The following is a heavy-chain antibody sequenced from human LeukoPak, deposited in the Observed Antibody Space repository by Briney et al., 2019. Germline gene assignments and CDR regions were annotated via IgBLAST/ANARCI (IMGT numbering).Heavy chain of an antibody. CDR3: ARSPKQQLMSLY. J-gene: IGHJ4*02. CDR2: INPNSGGT. Sequence: ASVKVSCKASGYTFAGYYIHWARQAPGQGLEWMGWINPNSGGTNYAQKFQGRVTMTRDTSISTAYMDLSRLRSDDTAVYYCARSPKQQLMSLYWGQGTLVTVSS. D-gene: IGHD6-13*01. CDR1: GYTFAGYY. V-gene: IGHV1-2*02.